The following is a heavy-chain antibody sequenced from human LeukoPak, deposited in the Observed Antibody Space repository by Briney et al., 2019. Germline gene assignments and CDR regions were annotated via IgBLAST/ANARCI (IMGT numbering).Heavy chain of an antibody. D-gene: IGHD5-12*01. CDR3: AKDLSGYDPLHFDY. V-gene: IGHV3-23*01. CDR2: ISGSGGST. CDR1: GFTFSNYG. J-gene: IGHJ4*02. Sequence: PGGSLRLSCATSGFTFSNYGMSWVRQAPGKGLEWVSAISGSGGSTYYADSVKGRFTISRDNSKNTLYLQMNSLRAEDTAVYYCAKDLSGYDPLHFDYWGQGTLVTVSS.